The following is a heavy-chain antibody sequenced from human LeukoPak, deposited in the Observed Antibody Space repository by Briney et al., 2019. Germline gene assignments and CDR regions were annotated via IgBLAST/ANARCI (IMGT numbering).Heavy chain of an antibody. J-gene: IGHJ5*02. CDR3: ARDGIASSSWYLANLGSPYNWFDP. CDR2: IYYSGST. D-gene: IGHD6-13*01. V-gene: IGHV4-31*03. Sequence: SETLSLTCTVSGGSISSSGYYWSWIRQHPGKGLEWIGYIYYSGSTYYNPSLKSRVTISVDTSKNQFSLKLSSVTAADTAVYYCARDGIASSSWYLANLGSPYNWFDPWGQGTLVTVSS. CDR1: GGSISSSGYY.